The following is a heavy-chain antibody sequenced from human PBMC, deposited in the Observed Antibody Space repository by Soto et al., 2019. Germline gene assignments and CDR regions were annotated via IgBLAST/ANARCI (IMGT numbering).Heavy chain of an antibody. Sequence: ASVKVSCKASGYTFTSYFMHWVRQAPGQGLEWMGVINPSGGSTIYAQKFQGRVTMTRDTSTSTVYMELSSLRSEDTAVYYCARVYCSGGSCYSIDYWGQGTLVTVSS. CDR2: INPSGGST. CDR1: GYTFTSYF. CDR3: ARVYCSGGSCYSIDY. J-gene: IGHJ4*02. D-gene: IGHD2-15*01. V-gene: IGHV1-46*03.